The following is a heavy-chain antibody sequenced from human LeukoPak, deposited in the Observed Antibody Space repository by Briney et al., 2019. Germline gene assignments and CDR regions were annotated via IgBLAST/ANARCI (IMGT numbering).Heavy chain of an antibody. V-gene: IGHV3-23*01. J-gene: IGHJ4*02. D-gene: IGHD6-19*01. CDR1: GLTFSTYS. Sequence: GGSLRLSCAASGLTFSTYSMTWVRQGPGKGLEWVSSIYPNGGSTFYADSVKGRFTISRDNSKSTLYLQMSSLRTEDTAIYYCTKDVVPDSGWDLDYWGQGTLVTVSS. CDR2: IYPNGGST. CDR3: TKDVVPDSGWDLDY.